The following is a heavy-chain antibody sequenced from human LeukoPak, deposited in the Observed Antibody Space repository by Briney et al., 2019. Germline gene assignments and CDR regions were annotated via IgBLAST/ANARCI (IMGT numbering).Heavy chain of an antibody. CDR2: INPSGGST. CDR1: GYTFTSYY. CDR3: ARDQIASSGWYAEYFQH. D-gene: IGHD6-19*01. Sequence: ASVKVSCKASGYTFTSYYMHWVRQAPGQGLEWMRIINPSGGSTSYAQKFQGRVTMTRDTSTSTVYMELSSLRSEDTAVYYCARDQIASSGWYAEYFQHWGQGTLVTVSS. J-gene: IGHJ1*01. V-gene: IGHV1-46*01.